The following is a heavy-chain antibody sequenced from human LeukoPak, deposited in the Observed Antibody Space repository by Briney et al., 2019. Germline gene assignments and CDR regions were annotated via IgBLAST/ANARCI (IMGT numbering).Heavy chain of an antibody. CDR1: GYTFTGYY. V-gene: IGHV1-2*02. D-gene: IGHD1-1*01. J-gene: IGHJ6*03. CDR2: INPNSGGT. CDR3: ARDWALQLERRHYYYYMDV. Sequence: ASVKVSCKASGYTFTGYYMHWVRQAPGQGLEWMGWINPNSGGTNYAQKFQGRVTMTRDTSIGTAYMELSRLRSDDTAVYYCARDWALQLERRHYYYYMDVWGKGTTVTVSS.